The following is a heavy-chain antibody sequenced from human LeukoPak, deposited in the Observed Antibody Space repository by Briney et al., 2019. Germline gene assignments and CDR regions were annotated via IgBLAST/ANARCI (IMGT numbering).Heavy chain of an antibody. Sequence: PSQTLSLTCAVSGCSISSGGYVWSWLRQPPGKGLEGIGYFYHGGSTYYNPSLKSRVTISVDRSKNQFSLKLNSVTAADTAVYYCARACPFDDYGDPDAFDIWGQGTMVTVSS. CDR2: FYHGGST. D-gene: IGHD4-17*01. CDR1: GCSISSGGYV. J-gene: IGHJ3*02. CDR3: ARACPFDDYGDPDAFDI. V-gene: IGHV4-30-2*01.